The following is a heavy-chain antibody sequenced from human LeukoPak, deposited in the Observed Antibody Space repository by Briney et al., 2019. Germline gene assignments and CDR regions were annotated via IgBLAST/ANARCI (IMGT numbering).Heavy chain of an antibody. Sequence: EGSLRLSCAASGFTFSSYSMSWVRQAPGKGLEWFSYISSSSTIYYADSVKGRFTISRDNAKNSTYQQMNSLRAEDTAVYYCARSHRSSGYYGDAFDIWGQGTMVTVSS. CDR1: GFTFSSYS. CDR3: ARSHRSSGYYGDAFDI. J-gene: IGHJ3*02. V-gene: IGHV3-48*01. D-gene: IGHD3-22*01. CDR2: ISSSSTI.